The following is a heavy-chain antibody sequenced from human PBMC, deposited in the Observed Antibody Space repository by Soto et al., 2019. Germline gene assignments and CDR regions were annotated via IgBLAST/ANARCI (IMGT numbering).Heavy chain of an antibody. D-gene: IGHD2-2*01. CDR2: ISGSGGST. CDR3: AKDRGDIVVVPAATDY. V-gene: IGHV3-23*01. Sequence: GGSLRLSCAASGFTFSSYAMSWVRQAPGKGLEWVSAISGSGGSTYYADSAKGRFTISRDNSKNTLYLQMNSLRAEDTAVYYCAKDRGDIVVVPAATDYWGQGTLVTVSS. J-gene: IGHJ4*02. CDR1: GFTFSSYA.